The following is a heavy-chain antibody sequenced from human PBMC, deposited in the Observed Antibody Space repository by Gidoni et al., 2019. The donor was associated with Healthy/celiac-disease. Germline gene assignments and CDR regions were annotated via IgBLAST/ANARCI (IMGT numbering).Heavy chain of an antibody. J-gene: IGHJ3*02. Sequence: FTISRDNSKNTLYLQMNSLRAEDTAVYYCVGAGGTGHYDVFDIWGQGTMVTVSS. CDR3: VGAGGTGHYDVFDI. V-gene: IGHV3-30*07. D-gene: IGHD7-27*01.